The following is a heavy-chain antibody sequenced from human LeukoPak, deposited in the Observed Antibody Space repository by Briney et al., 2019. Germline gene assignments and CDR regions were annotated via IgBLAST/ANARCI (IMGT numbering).Heavy chain of an antibody. V-gene: IGHV3-7*01. CDR3: ARVLRLYSSSWILGGFDI. Sequence: GGSLRLSCAASGFTFSSYWMSWVRQAPGKGLEWVANIKQDGSEKYYVDSVKGRFTISRDNAKNSLYLQMNSLRAEDMAVYYCARVLRLYSSSWILGGFDIWGQGTMVTVSS. CDR2: IKQDGSEK. D-gene: IGHD6-13*01. CDR1: GFTFSSYW. J-gene: IGHJ3*02.